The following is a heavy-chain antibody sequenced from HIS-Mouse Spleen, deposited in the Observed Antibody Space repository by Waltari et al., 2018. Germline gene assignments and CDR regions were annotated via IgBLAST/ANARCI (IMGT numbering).Heavy chain of an antibody. CDR1: GFTFSSYS. V-gene: IGHV3-48*01. J-gene: IGHJ4*02. Sequence: EVQLVESGGGLVQPGGSLRLSCAASGFTFSSYSMNWVRQAPGKGLEWVSYISSSSSTRYYADSVKGRFTISRDNAKNSLYLQMNSLRAEDTAVYYCARGYGSGSYYNDLDYWGQGTLVTVSS. D-gene: IGHD3-10*01. CDR2: ISSSSSTR. CDR3: ARGYGSGSYYNDLDY.